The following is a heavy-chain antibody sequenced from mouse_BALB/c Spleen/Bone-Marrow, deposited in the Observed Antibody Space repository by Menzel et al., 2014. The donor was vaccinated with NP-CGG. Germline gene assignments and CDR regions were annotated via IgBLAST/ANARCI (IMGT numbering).Heavy chain of an antibody. V-gene: IGHV1S34*01. CDR2: ISCYNGAT. CDR3: VRRGNPFVYYAMDY. Sequence: LVKTGASVKLSCKASGYSFTGYYLHWVKQSHGKSLEWIGYISCYNGATSYNQNFKGKATFTVDTSSSTAYMQLNSLTSEDFAVYYGVRRGNPFVYYAMDYWGQGTSGADTS. CDR1: GYSFTGYY. J-gene: IGHJ4*01.